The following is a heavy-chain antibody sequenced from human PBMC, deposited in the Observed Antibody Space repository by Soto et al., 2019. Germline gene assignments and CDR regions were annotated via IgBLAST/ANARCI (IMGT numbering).Heavy chain of an antibody. D-gene: IGHD1-26*01. Sequence: TSETLSLTCTVSGGSISSGDYYWSWIRQPPGKGLEWIGYIYYSGSTYYNPSLKSRVTISVDTSKNQFSLKLSSVTAADTAVYYCARVPDYYGTYYFDYWGQGTLVTVSS. J-gene: IGHJ4*02. CDR2: IYYSGST. V-gene: IGHV4-30-4*01. CDR3: ARVPDYYGTYYFDY. CDR1: GGSISSGDYY.